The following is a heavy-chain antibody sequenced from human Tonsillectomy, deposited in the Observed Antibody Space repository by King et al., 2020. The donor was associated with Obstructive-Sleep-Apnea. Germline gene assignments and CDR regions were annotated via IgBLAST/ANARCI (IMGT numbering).Heavy chain of an antibody. CDR3: AGGGINRYGKDF. CDR1: GFTFSSYA. CDR2: IGGGAGTT. V-gene: IGHV3-23*04. D-gene: IGHD3-16*01. Sequence: VQLVESGGGLVQPGGSLRLSCAASGFTFSSYAMSWVRQAPGKGLEWVSGIGGGAGTTHYADSVRGRFTISRDNSKNTLYLQMNSLRAEDTAIYYCAGGGINRYGKDFWGQGALVTVSS. J-gene: IGHJ4*02.